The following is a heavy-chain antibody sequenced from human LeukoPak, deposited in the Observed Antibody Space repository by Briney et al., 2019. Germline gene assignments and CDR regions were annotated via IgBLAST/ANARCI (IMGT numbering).Heavy chain of an antibody. V-gene: IGHV4-39*01. CDR1: GGSISSSSYY. J-gene: IGHJ4*02. D-gene: IGHD3-3*01. CDR3: ARLVSYDDFWSGYYTEYYFDY. Sequence: PSETLSLTCTVSGGSISSSSYYWGWIRQPPGKGLEWIGSIYYSGSTYYNPSLKSRVTISVDTSKNQFSLKLSCVTAADTAVYYCARLVSYDDFWSGYYTEYYFDYWGQGTLVTVSS. CDR2: IYYSGST.